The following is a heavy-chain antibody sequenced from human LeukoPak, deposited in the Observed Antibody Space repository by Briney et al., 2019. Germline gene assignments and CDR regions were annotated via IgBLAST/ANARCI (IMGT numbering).Heavy chain of an antibody. V-gene: IGHV3-48*01. CDR3: VRNQTTFVPWGN. CDR2: ISSSSSTI. CDR1: GFTFSAYR. D-gene: IGHD7-27*01. Sequence: GGSLRLSCAASGFTFSAYRMNWVRQAPGKGLECVSYISSSSSTIFYADSVKGRFTISRDNAKNSLYLQMNGLRAEDTAVYYCVRNQTTFVPWGNWGQGPWSPSPQ. J-gene: IGHJ1*01.